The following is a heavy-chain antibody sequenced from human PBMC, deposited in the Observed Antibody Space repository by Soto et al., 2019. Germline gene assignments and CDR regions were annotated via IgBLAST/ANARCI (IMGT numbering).Heavy chain of an antibody. CDR2: IYYSGST. CDR1: GGSISSYY. V-gene: IGHV4-59*08. J-gene: IGHJ5*02. Sequence: SETLSLTCTVSGGSISSYYWSWIRQPPGKGLEWIGYIYYSGSTNYNPSLKSRVTISVDTFKNQFSLKLSSVTAADTAVYYCACEYSSSSGWFDPWGQGTLVTVSS. D-gene: IGHD6-6*01. CDR3: ACEYSSSSGWFDP.